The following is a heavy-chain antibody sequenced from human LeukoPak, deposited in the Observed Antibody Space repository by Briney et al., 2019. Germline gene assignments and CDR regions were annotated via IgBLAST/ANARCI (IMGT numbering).Heavy chain of an antibody. CDR1: GFTFSSYA. CDR2: ISGSGGST. J-gene: IGHJ4*02. Sequence: GGSLRLSCAASGFTFSSYAMSWVRQAPGKGREWVSAISGSGGSTYYADSVKGRFTISRDNSRNTLYLQTNSLRAEDTAVYYCAKGVRRSSDYSSPVDYWGQGTLVTVSS. D-gene: IGHD3-22*01. V-gene: IGHV3-23*01. CDR3: AKGVRRSSDYSSPVDY.